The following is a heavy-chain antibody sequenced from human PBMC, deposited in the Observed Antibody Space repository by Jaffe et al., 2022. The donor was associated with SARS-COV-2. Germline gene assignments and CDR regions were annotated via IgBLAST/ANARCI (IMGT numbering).Heavy chain of an antibody. V-gene: IGHV3-23*01. D-gene: IGHD6-19*01. CDR2: VTNSGGST. Sequence: EVQLLESGGALVQPRGSLSLSCAASGFTFSTYAMSWVRQAPGKGLEWVSTVTNSGGSTYYADSVKGRFTISRDNSKNKLYLQMNSLRAEDTAVYHCAKGWSGWLDSWGQGALVTVSS. CDR1: GFTFSTYA. CDR3: AKGWSGWLDS. J-gene: IGHJ4*02.